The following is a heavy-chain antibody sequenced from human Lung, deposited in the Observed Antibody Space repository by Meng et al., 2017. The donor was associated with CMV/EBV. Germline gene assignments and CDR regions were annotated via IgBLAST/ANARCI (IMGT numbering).Heavy chain of an antibody. CDR3: VRAVHGLEI. CDR2: VNPYNGDG. Sequence: ASVKVSCKASGYTLTTYGINWVRQAPGQGLEWMGWVNPYNGDGGYAQRFQGRVTVTTDTSINTAYLDLTSLRSDDTAVYYCVRAVHGLEIWGQGTTVTVSS. J-gene: IGHJ6*02. CDR1: GYTLTTYG. V-gene: IGHV1-8*01. D-gene: IGHD4-17*01.